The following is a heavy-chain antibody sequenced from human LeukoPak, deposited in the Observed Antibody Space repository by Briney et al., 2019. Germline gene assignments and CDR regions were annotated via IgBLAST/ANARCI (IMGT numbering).Heavy chain of an antibody. CDR3: ARTVTTSSYYFDY. J-gene: IGHJ4*02. V-gene: IGHV1-18*01. CDR1: GYTFTTYG. Sequence: ASVKVSCKASGYTFTTYGVSWVRQAPGQGLEWMGWISGYDGNTNYAQKLRGRVTMTTDTSTSTAYMDLTSLRSDDTALYYCARTVTTSSYYFDYWGQGTLVTVSS. CDR2: ISGYDGNT. D-gene: IGHD4-17*01.